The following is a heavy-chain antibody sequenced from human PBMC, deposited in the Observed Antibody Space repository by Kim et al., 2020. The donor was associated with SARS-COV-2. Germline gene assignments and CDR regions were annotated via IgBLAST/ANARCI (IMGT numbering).Heavy chain of an antibody. J-gene: IGHJ4*02. V-gene: IGHV3-53*01. CDR3: ARGGETAAATDFDI. D-gene: IGHD6-13*01. Sequence: YAQALKGQVTSSRDNSNNVLYLQMNALEAEDTAVYYCARGGETAAATDFDIWGQGTLVTVSS.